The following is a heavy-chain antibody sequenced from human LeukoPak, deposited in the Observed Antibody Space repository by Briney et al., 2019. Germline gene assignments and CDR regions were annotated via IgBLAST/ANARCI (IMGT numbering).Heavy chain of an antibody. J-gene: IGHJ3*02. CDR1: GGTFSSYA. CDR2: IIPIFGTA. Sequence: GASVKVSCKASGGTFSSYAISWVRQAPGQWLDWMGGIIPIFGTANYAPKFQGRVTITTDESTSTAYMELSSLRSEDTAVYYCAPSGVAPHSPRHHPFDIWGQGTMVTVSS. V-gene: IGHV1-69*05. CDR3: APSGVAPHSPRHHPFDI. D-gene: IGHD1-14*01.